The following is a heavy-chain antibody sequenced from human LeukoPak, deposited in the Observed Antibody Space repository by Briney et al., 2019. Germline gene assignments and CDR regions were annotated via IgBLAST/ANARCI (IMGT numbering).Heavy chain of an antibody. CDR3: ARAPVPAAIDY. V-gene: IGHV1-18*01. Sequence: ASVRVSSEASGYTFTSYGISWVRRAPGQGLEWMGWISAYNGNTNSTQKLQGRVTMTPDTSTSTAYMELRSVRSDDTAVYYCARAPVPAAIDYWGQGTLVTVSS. CDR1: GYTFTSYG. CDR2: ISAYNGNT. J-gene: IGHJ4*02. D-gene: IGHD2-2*01.